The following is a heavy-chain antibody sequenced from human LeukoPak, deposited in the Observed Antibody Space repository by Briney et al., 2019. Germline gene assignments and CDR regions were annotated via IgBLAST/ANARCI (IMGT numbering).Heavy chain of an antibody. CDR2: MNPYSGNT. J-gene: IGHJ6*02. Sequence: ASVKVSCKASGYTFTSYDFNWLRQATGQGLEWMGWMNPYSGNTGYAQKFQGRVTMTRDTSMSTAYMELNNLRSEDTAVYYCTRNRYCSGANCPTPYYDMDVWGQGTTVTVSS. CDR3: TRNRYCSGANCPTPYYDMDV. CDR1: GYTFTSYD. V-gene: IGHV1-8*01. D-gene: IGHD2-15*01.